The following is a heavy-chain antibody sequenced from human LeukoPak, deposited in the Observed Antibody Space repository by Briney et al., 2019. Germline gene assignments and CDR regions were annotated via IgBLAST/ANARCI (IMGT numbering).Heavy chain of an antibody. CDR1: GYSFTSYW. Sequence: GESLKISCKGSGYSFTSYWIGWVRQMPGKGLEWMGIIYPGDSDTRYSPSIQGQVTISADKSISTAYLQWSSLKASDTAMYYCARPITGTTDAFDIWGQGTMVTVSS. D-gene: IGHD1-20*01. J-gene: IGHJ3*02. CDR2: IYPGDSDT. V-gene: IGHV5-51*01. CDR3: ARPITGTTDAFDI.